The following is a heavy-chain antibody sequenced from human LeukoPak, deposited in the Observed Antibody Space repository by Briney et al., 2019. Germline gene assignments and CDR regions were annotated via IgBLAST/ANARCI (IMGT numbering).Heavy chain of an antibody. CDR1: GFTFSSYW. Sequence: PGGSLRLSCAASGFTFSSYWMSWIRQPPGKGLEWIGVINHSGSTNYNPSLKSRVTISVDTSKNQFSLKLSSVTAADTAVYYCARGPAHYYYYYMDVWGKGTTVTVSS. CDR3: ARGPAHYYYYYMDV. V-gene: IGHV4-34*01. J-gene: IGHJ6*03. D-gene: IGHD2-2*01. CDR2: INHSGST.